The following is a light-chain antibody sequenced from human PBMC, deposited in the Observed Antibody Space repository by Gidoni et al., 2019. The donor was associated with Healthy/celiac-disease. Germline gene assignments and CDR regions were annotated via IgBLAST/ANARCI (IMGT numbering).Light chain of an antibody. J-gene: IGLJ1*01. CDR2: DFT. CDR1: SSDVGDYNY. V-gene: IGLV2-14*01. Sequence: SALTQPASVSGSPGQSITISCTGTSSDVGDYNYVSWYHPPPGKAPKLMIFDFTNRPSGVSNRFPGSKSGNTASLTISGLQAEDEADYYCSSYTSSSTRLYVFGTGTKVAVL. CDR3: SSYTSSSTRLYV.